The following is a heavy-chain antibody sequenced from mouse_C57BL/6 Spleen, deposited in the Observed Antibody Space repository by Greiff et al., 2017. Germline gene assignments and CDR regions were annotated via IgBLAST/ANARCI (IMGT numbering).Heavy chain of an antibody. V-gene: IGHV1-19*01. J-gene: IGHJ4*01. CDR3: ARERQLRLRGAMDY. D-gene: IGHD3-2*02. Sequence: VQLQQSGPVLVKPGASVKMSCKASGYTFTDYYMNWVKPSHGKSLEWIGVINPYNGGTSYNQKFKGKATLTVDKSSSTAYMELNSLTSEDSAVYYCARERQLRLRGAMDYWGQGTSVTVSS. CDR1: GYTFTDYY. CDR2: INPYNGGT.